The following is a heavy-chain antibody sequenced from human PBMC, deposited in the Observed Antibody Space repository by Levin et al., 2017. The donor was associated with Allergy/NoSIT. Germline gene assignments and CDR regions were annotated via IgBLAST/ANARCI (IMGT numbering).Heavy chain of an antibody. J-gene: IGHJ3*02. D-gene: IGHD3/OR15-3a*01. V-gene: IGHV3-9*01. CDR3: AKDWTDGGGAFDI. CDR2: ISWNSGSI. CDR1: GFTFDDYA. Sequence: GGSLRLSCAASGFTFDDYAMHWVRQAPGKGLEWVSGISWNSGSIGYADSVKGRFTISRDNAKNSLYLQMNSLRAEDTALYYCAKDWTDGGGAFDIWGQGTMVTVSS.